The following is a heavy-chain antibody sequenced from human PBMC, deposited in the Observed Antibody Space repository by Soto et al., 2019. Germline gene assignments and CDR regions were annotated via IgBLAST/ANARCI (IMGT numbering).Heavy chain of an antibody. Sequence: GASVKVSCKASGYTFTSYYMHWVRQAPGQGLEWMGIINPNGDFTTYAQKFQARVTMTRDTSTSTVYMELSSLRSEDTAVYYCARGGRNWNYGWFDPWGQGTLVTVSS. J-gene: IGHJ5*02. V-gene: IGHV1-46*01. CDR2: INPNGDFT. CDR1: GYTFTSYY. D-gene: IGHD1-7*01. CDR3: ARGGRNWNYGWFDP.